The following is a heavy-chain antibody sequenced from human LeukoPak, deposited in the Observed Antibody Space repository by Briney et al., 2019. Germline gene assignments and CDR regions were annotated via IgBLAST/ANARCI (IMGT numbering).Heavy chain of an antibody. J-gene: IGHJ4*02. CDR1: GGSISSSSYY. CDR3: ARSHFLVGATFDY. Sequence: SETLSLTCTVPGGSISSSSYYWGWIRQPPGKGPEWIGSTYHSGSTYYNPSLKSRVTISVDTSKNQFSLKLSSVTAADTAVYYCARSHFLVGATFDYWGQGTLVTVSS. D-gene: IGHD1-26*01. V-gene: IGHV4-39*07. CDR2: TYHSGST.